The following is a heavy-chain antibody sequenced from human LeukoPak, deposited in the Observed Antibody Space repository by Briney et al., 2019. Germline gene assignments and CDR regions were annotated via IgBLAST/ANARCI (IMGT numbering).Heavy chain of an antibody. V-gene: IGHV3-48*01. CDR2: INSSSSTI. Sequence: LRLSCAAFGCTFSSYIINWLGQPAGKGLEWVSHINSSSSTIYYPDSAKGRFTISRNNAKNSLYLQMNILRAEDTAVYYCSRAGFTFSDYFGSFFDYWGQETLVTVSS. D-gene: IGHD3-10*01. CDR3: SRAGFTFSDYFGSFFDY. CDR1: GCTFSSYI. J-gene: IGHJ4*02.